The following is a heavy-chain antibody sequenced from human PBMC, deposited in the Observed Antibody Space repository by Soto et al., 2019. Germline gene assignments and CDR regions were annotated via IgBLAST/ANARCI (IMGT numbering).Heavy chain of an antibody. CDR1: EFIFRDYA. Sequence: EVHLLVSGGGLVRPGGSLRLSCRGSEFIFRDYAMSWVRQGPGKGLEWVSTMSESGDVISYRDSVKGRFTMSRDMSNSTLYLEMNGLRAEDTAMYYCAKKLYSGTYYDLESWGPGTLVSVSS. D-gene: IGHD1-26*01. J-gene: IGHJ1*01. V-gene: IGHV3-23*01. CDR3: AKKLYSGTYYDLES. CDR2: MSESGDVI.